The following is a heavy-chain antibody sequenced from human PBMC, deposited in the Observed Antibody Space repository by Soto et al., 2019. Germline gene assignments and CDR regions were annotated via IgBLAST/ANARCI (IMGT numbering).Heavy chain of an antibody. D-gene: IGHD3-22*01. CDR3: ARDNGDSSAYLVDY. Sequence: QIHLAQSGPEVKKPGASVKVSCTSSGYSYANYGLSWVRQAPGQGLEWMGWISTYNGKTDYAQKFQDRVTLTIDTSTTTGYMEVRHLRFDDTAIYYCARDNGDSSAYLVDYWGQGTLVTVSS. CDR1: GYSYANYG. CDR2: ISTYNGKT. V-gene: IGHV1-18*01. J-gene: IGHJ4*02.